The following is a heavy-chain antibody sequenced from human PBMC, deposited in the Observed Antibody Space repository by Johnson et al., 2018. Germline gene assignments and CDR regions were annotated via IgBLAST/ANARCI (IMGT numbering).Heavy chain of an antibody. CDR1: GFNFSSYG. CDR2: IWYDGSHD. D-gene: IGHD4-17*01. V-gene: IGHV3-33*01. Sequence: QVQLVQSGGGVVRPGRSLRLSCEASGFNFSSYGMHWVRQTPAKGLEWVAVIWYDGSHDFYADSVKGRFTVSRDKVKNILYLQMNSLSAEDTAAYYCVRDPDYGDRSVRDYTSGLDVWGQGTTVTVSS. J-gene: IGHJ6*02. CDR3: VRDPDYGDRSVRDYTSGLDV.